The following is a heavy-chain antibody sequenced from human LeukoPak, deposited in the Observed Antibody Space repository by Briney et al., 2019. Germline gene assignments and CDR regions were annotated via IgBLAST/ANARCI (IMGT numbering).Heavy chain of an antibody. CDR2: INPNNGGT. Sequence: AAVKVSCKSSGYTFNGYYMHWVRQAPGQGLEWMGWINPNNGGTKYAQNFQGRVTMTRDTSISTAYMELDRLRSEDTAVYYCARDSSGWYWGYFDYWGQGTLVTVSS. V-gene: IGHV1-2*02. D-gene: IGHD6-19*01. CDR3: ARDSSGWYWGYFDY. CDR1: GYTFNGYY. J-gene: IGHJ4*02.